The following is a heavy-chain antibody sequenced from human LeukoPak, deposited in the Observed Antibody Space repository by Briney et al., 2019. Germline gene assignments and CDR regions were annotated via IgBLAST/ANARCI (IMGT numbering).Heavy chain of an antibody. CDR1: GFTFSSYS. J-gene: IGHJ3*02. CDR3: ASLSDSTEIVAFDI. CDR2: ISSSSSYI. Sequence: GGSLRLSCAASGFTFSSYSMNWVRQAPGKGLEWVSSISSSSSYIYYADSVKGRFTISRDNAKNSLYLQMNSLRAEDTAVYYCASLSDSTEIVAFDIWGQGTMVTVSS. V-gene: IGHV3-21*01. D-gene: IGHD2/OR15-2a*01.